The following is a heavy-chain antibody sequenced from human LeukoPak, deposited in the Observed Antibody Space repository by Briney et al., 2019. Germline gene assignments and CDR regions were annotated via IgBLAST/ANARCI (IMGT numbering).Heavy chain of an antibody. CDR2: IYSGGST. Sequence: GGSLRLSCAASGFTVSSNYMSWVRQAPGKGLEWVSVIYSGGSTYYADSVKGRFTTSRDNSKNTLYLQMNSLRAEDTAVYYCARDHDDSSGYPTHWGQGTLVTVSS. CDR3: ARDHDDSSGYPTH. J-gene: IGHJ4*02. D-gene: IGHD3-22*01. V-gene: IGHV3-66*02. CDR1: GFTVSSNY.